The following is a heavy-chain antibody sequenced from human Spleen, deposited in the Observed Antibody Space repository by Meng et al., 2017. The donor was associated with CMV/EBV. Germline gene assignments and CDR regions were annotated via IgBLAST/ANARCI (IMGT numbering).Heavy chain of an antibody. Sequence: ASVKVSCKASGYTFPNCAMHWVRQAPGQRLEWMGWSNAGNVNTKFSQDFQGRVAITRDTSASTVYMELSRLRSEDMTLYYCARDFHCSSTGCDWDYYYYYGMDVWGQGTTVTVSS. V-gene: IGHV1-3*02. D-gene: IGHD2-2*01. J-gene: IGHJ6*02. CDR2: SNAGNVNT. CDR1: GYTFPNCA. CDR3: ARDFHCSSTGCDWDYYYYYGMDV.